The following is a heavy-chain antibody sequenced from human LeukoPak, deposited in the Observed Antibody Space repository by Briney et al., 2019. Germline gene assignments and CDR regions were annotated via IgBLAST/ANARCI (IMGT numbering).Heavy chain of an antibody. CDR2: IKQEGSEE. CDR1: GFTFSSYW. CDR3: ARENSGTFSLDY. Sequence: PGGSLRLSCAASGFTFSSYWMSWVRQAPGKGLEWVANIKQEGSEEYYVDSLKGRFTISRDNAKNSLYLQIHSLRAEDTAVYYCARENSGTFSLDYWGQGTLVTVSS. D-gene: IGHD1-26*01. V-gene: IGHV3-7*01. J-gene: IGHJ4*02.